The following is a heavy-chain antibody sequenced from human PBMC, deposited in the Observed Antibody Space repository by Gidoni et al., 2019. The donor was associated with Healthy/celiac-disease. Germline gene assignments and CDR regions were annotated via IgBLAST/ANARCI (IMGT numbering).Heavy chain of an antibody. V-gene: IGHV3-23*01. CDR2: ISGSGGST. CDR1: GFPFSSYA. D-gene: IGHD3-22*01. Sequence: EVQLLESGGGLVQPGGSLRLSCAASGFPFSSYAMSWVRQAPGKGLGCVSAISGSGGSTYYADSVKGRLTISRDNSKNTLYLQMNGLRAEDTAVYYCAKPPRVVIYFQHWGQGTLVTVSS. J-gene: IGHJ1*01. CDR3: AKPPRVVIYFQH.